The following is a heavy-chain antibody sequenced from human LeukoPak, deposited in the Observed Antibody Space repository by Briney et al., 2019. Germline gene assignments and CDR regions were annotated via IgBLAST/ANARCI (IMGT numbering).Heavy chain of an antibody. V-gene: IGHV3-33*06. Sequence: GGSLRLSCAASGFTFSNSAMSWVRQAPGKGLEWVAVIWNDGGKKYYADSVKGRFTISRDNSKNTVYLQTDSLRVEDTAVYYCAKGGGNHYFDYWGQGTLVAVSS. J-gene: IGHJ4*02. CDR2: IWNDGGKK. D-gene: IGHD2-15*01. CDR3: AKGGGNHYFDY. CDR1: GFTFSNSA.